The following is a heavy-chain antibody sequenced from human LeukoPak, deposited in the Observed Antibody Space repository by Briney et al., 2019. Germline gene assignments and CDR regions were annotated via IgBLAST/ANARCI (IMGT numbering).Heavy chain of an antibody. D-gene: IGHD6-13*01. CDR3: ARDRAGPHFDY. CDR2: ISSSSSTI. Sequence: PGGSLRLXCAASGFTFSSYSMNWVRQAPGKGLEWVSYISSSSSTIYYADSVKGRFTISRDNAKNSLYLQMNSLRAEDTAVYYCARDRAGPHFDYWGQGTLVTVSS. CDR1: GFTFSSYS. J-gene: IGHJ4*02. V-gene: IGHV3-48*01.